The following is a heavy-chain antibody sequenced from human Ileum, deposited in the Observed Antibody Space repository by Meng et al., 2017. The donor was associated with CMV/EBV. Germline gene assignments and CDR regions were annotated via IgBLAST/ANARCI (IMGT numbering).Heavy chain of an antibody. CDR1: GFTFSAFA. V-gene: IGHV3-23*01. CDR2: YYGGTT. Sequence: GGSLRLSCAASGFTFSAFAMGWVRQAPGKGLEWVSSIYYGGTTYYADSVKGRFTISRDTSMDTLYLQLNHLRVEDTAVYYCAKGLNSGSRYNAFDILGQGTMVTVSS. D-gene: IGHD3-22*01. CDR3: AKGLNSGSRYNAFDI. J-gene: IGHJ3*02.